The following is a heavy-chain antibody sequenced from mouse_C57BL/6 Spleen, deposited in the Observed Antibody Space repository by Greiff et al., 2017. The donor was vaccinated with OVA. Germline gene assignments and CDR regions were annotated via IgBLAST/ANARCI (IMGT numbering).Heavy chain of an antibody. CDR1: GFTFSSYA. J-gene: IGHJ1*03. CDR3: ARAGRVWYFDV. Sequence: EVQGVESGGGLVKPGGSLKLSCAASGFTFSSYAMSWVRQTPEKRLEWVATISDGGSYTYYPDNVKGRFTISRDNAKNNLYLQMSHLKSEDTAMYYCARAGRVWYFDVWGTGTTVTVSS. D-gene: IGHD4-1*01. V-gene: IGHV5-4*01. CDR2: ISDGGSYT.